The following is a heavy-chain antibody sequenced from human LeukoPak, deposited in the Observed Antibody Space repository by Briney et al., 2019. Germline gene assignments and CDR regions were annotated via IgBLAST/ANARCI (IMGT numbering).Heavy chain of an antibody. Sequence: SETLSLTCTVSGGSISSYYWSWIRQPPGKGLEWLGEIDHSGSTNYNQSLKTRVTISVDTSKNQFSLKLSSVTAADTAVYYCAGRKTHDYGDLAYYFDYWGQGALVTVSS. CDR2: IDHSGST. CDR1: GGSISSYY. CDR3: AGRKTHDYGDLAYYFDY. D-gene: IGHD4-17*01. J-gene: IGHJ4*02. V-gene: IGHV4-34*01.